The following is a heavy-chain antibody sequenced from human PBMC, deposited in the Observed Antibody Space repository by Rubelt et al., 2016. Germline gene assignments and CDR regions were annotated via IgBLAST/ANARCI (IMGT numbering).Heavy chain of an antibody. D-gene: IGHD3-10*01. CDR3: ARDPIYYSGSGSRLGFDY. V-gene: IGHV4/OR15-8*01. J-gene: IGHJ4*02. Sequence: GSLSHRGRPHSHPSLKSRVTISVDKSKNPFSLTLSSVTAADTAVYYCARDPIYYSGSGSRLGFDYWGQGTLVTVSS. CDR2: LSHRGRP.